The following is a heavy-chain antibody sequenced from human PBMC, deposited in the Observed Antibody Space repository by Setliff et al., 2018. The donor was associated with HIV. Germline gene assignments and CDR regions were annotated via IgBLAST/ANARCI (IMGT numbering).Heavy chain of an antibody. D-gene: IGHD3-10*01. CDR2: ISYDGSNK. Sequence: GGSLRLSCAASGFTFSSYAMHWVRQAPGKGLEWVAVISYDGSNKYYADSVKGRFTISRDNSKNTLYLQMNSLRAEDTAVYYCAKDELSMVRGAGAFDIWGQGTMVTVSS. CDR3: AKDELSMVRGAGAFDI. J-gene: IGHJ3*02. V-gene: IGHV3-30*01. CDR1: GFTFSSYA.